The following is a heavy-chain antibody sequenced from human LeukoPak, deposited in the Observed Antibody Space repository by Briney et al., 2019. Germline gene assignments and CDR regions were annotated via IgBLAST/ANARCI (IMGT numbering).Heavy chain of an antibody. D-gene: IGHD3-16*02. CDR1: GGSISSYY. Sequence: SETLSLXCTVXGGSISSYYWSWIRQPAGRGLEWIGRLYTSGSTNYNPSLKSRVTMSLDTSKNQFSLKLSSVTAADTAVYYCAREDPYYDYVWGSYRYGYYFDYWGQGTLVTVSS. V-gene: IGHV4-4*07. CDR3: AREDPYYDYVWGSYRYGYYFDY. J-gene: IGHJ4*02. CDR2: LYTSGST.